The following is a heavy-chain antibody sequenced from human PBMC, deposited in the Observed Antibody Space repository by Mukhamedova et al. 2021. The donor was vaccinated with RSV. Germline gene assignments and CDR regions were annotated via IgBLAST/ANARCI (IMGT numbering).Heavy chain of an antibody. V-gene: IGHV1-58*01. Sequence: EYVGWIVLGSGKTNYAQKFQERVTITRDMSTSTAYMELSSLRPEDAAVYYCAAGSSSGWYINYFDYWGQGTLVTVSS. CDR2: IVLGSGKT. J-gene: IGHJ4*02. CDR3: AAGSSSGWYINYFDY. D-gene: IGHD6-19*01.